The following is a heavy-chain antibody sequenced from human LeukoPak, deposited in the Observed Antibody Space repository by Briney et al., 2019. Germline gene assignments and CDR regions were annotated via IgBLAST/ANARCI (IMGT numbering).Heavy chain of an antibody. J-gene: IGHJ4*02. D-gene: IGHD3-22*01. V-gene: IGHV1-2*02. CDR3: ARAWLIKKRYDSSGYLAY. CDR1: GYTFTGYY. Sequence: ASVKVSCKASGYTFTGYYTHWVRQAPGQGLEWMGWINPNSGGTNYAQKFQGRVTMTRDTSISTAYMELSRLRSDDTAVYYCARAWLIKKRYDSSGYLAYWGQGTLVTVSS. CDR2: INPNSGGT.